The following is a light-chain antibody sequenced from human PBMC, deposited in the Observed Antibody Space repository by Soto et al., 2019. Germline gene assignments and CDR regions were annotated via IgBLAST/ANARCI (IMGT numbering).Light chain of an antibody. Sequence: EIVLTQSPGTLSLSPGERATLSCRASQSVSSGYLAWYQQKPGQAPRLLIYDASSRASGIPDRFSGSGSGTDFTLTISRLEPEDFAVYYCQQYGSSPNTFGQGTKVEIK. CDR1: QSVSSGY. CDR2: DAS. V-gene: IGKV3-20*01. J-gene: IGKJ1*01. CDR3: QQYGSSPNT.